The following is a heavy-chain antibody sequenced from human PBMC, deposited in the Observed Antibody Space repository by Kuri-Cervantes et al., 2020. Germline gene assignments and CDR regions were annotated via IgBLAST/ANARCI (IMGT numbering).Heavy chain of an antibody. Sequence: GGSLRLSCAASGFTFSSYGMHWVRQAPGKGLEWVAVISYDGSNKYHADSVKGRFTISRDNARNSLYLRMDSLRVEDTALYYCAKERLGMGFDYWGQGALVTVSS. V-gene: IGHV3-30*18. CDR1: GFTFSSYG. CDR2: ISYDGSNK. J-gene: IGHJ4*02. CDR3: AKERLGMGFDY. D-gene: IGHD7-27*01.